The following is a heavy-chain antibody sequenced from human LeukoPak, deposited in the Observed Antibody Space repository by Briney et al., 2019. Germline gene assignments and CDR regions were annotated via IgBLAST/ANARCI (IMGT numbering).Heavy chain of an antibody. CDR3: ARAYSSSWFDY. CDR1: GFTFSDYS. V-gene: IGHV3-48*04. J-gene: IGHJ4*02. CDR2: ISGSGTTI. D-gene: IGHD6-13*01. Sequence: GGSLRLSCAGSGFTFSDYSMNWVRQAPGKGLEWVSYISGSGTTIYYADSVKGRFAISRDNAKNSLYLQMNSLRAEDTAVYYCARAYSSSWFDYWGQGTLVTVSS.